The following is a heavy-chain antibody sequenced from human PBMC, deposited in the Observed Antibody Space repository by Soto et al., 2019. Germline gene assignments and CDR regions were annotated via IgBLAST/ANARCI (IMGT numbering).Heavy chain of an antibody. Sequence: EVQLLESGGGLVQPGSSLRLSCVASGFTCSDYAMSWVRQTPGKGLELVSAISNVGDTTSYADFVKGRFIISRDNSGNTLYLQMNSLRGDDTAVYYCAKNDCYDTTCQLIDFWGQGPLVPVSS. V-gene: IGHV3-23*01. D-gene: IGHD3-3*01. J-gene: IGHJ4*02. CDR3: AKNDCYDTTCQLIDF. CDR1: GFTCSDYA. CDR2: ISNVGDTT.